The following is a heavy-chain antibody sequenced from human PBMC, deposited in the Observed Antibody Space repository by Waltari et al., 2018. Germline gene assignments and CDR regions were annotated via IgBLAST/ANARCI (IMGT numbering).Heavy chain of an antibody. CDR1: GGSFSGSY. Sequence: QVQLQQWGAGLLKPSETLSLTCAVYGGSFSGSYWSWIRQPPGKGLEWIGEINHSGSTNYNPSLKSRVTISVDTSKNQFSLKLSSVTAADTAVYYCAPDPFQYDYVWVGAYGMDVWGQGTTVTVSS. D-gene: IGHD3-16*01. CDR2: INHSGST. V-gene: IGHV4-34*01. J-gene: IGHJ6*02. CDR3: APDPFQYDYVWVGAYGMDV.